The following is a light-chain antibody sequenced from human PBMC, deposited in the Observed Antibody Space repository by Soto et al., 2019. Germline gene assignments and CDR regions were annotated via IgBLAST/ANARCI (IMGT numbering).Light chain of an antibody. CDR3: QRYNAAPFT. CDR2: DAS. J-gene: IGKJ3*01. CDR1: QDITNH. V-gene: IGKV1-33*01. Sequence: DIQMTQSPSSLSASVGDTVTITCQASQDITNHLTWYQQKPGKAPNLLIYDASHLETGVPSRFSGSGSGTYFTLTISSLQPEDIATYYCQRYNAAPFTFGPGTKLDIK.